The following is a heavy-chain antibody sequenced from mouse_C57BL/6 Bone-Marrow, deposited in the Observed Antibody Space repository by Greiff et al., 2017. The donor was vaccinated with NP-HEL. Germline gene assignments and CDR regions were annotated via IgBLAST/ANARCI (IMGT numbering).Heavy chain of an antibody. V-gene: IGHV1-18*01. CDR3: ARPRPYYYAMDY. J-gene: IGHJ4*01. Sequence: EVQGVESGPELVKPGASVKIPCKASGYTFTDYNMDWVKQSHGKSLEWIGDINPNNGGTIYNQKFKGKATLTVDKSSSTAYMELRSLTSEDTAVYYCARPRPYYYAMDYWGQGTSVTVSS. CDR1: GYTFTDYN. CDR2: INPNNGGT.